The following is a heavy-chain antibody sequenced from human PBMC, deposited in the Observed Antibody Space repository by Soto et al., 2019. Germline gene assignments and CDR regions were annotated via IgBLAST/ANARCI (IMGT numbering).Heavy chain of an antibody. V-gene: IGHV4-31*03. CDR3: ARGLYNWNYFDY. J-gene: IGHJ4*02. CDR2: IYYSGST. D-gene: IGHD1-20*01. CDR1: GGSISSGGYY. Sequence: QVQLQESGPGLVKPSQTLSLTCTVSGGSISSGGYYWSWIRQHPGKGLEWIGYIYYSGSTYYNPARKSRVXXXVXXSKNQFSLKLSSVTAADTAVYYCARGLYNWNYFDYWGQGTLVTVSS.